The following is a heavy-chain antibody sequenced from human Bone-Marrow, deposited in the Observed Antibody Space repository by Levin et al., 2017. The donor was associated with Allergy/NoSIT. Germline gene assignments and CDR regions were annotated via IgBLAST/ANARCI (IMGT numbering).Heavy chain of an antibody. CDR1: GYTFTSYY. Sequence: GESLKISCKASGYTFTSYYMHWVRQAPGQGLEWMGIINPSGGSTSYAQKFQGRVTMTRETSTSTVYMELSSLRSEDTAVYYCARENRYCSSTSCYEDVYGMDGWGQGTTVTVSS. CDR3: ARENRYCSSTSCYEDVYGMDG. V-gene: IGHV1-46*01. CDR2: INPSGGST. D-gene: IGHD2-2*01. J-gene: IGHJ6*02.